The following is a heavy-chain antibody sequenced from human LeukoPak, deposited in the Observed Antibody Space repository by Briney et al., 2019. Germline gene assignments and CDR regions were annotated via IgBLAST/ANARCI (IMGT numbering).Heavy chain of an antibody. CDR1: GGSISSGGYS. D-gene: IGHD2-2*01. CDR3: ARVVVVVPAAISNLVWFDP. CDR2: IYYSGST. Sequence: PSETLSLTCTVSGGSISSGGYSWSWIRQHPGKGLEWIGYIYYSGSTYYNPSLKSRVTISVDTSKNQFSLKLSSVTAADTAVYYCARVVVVVPAAISNLVWFDPWGQGTLVTVSS. V-gene: IGHV4-31*03. J-gene: IGHJ5*02.